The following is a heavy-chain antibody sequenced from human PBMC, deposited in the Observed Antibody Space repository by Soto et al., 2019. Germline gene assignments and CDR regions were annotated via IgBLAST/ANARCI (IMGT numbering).Heavy chain of an antibody. CDR1: GGTFRSYA. Sequence: ASVKVSCKASGGTFRSYAISWVRQAPGQGLEWMGGIIPIFGTANYAQKFQGRVTITADESTSTAYMELSSLRSEDTAVYYCAREYSSSPNYYYGMDVWGQGTTVTVSS. CDR3: AREYSSSPNYYYGMDV. D-gene: IGHD6-6*01. J-gene: IGHJ6*02. V-gene: IGHV1-69*13. CDR2: IIPIFGTA.